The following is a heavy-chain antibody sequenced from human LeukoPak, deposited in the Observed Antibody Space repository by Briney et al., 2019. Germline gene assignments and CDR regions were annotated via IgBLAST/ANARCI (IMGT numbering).Heavy chain of an antibody. CDR2: IKQDGSEK. D-gene: IGHD3-22*01. CDR1: GFTFSSYW. CDR3: ARVEDSSGWNAFDI. Sequence: PGGSLRLSCAASGFTFSSYWMSWVRQAPGKGLEWVANIKQDGSEKYYVDSVKGRFTISRDNAKNSLYLQMNSLRSEDTAVYYCARVEDSSGWNAFDIWGQGTMVTVSS. V-gene: IGHV3-7*03. J-gene: IGHJ3*02.